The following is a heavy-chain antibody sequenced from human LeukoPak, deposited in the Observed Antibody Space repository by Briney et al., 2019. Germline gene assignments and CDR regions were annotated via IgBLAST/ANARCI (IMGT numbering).Heavy chain of an antibody. CDR2: VFTSGNT. V-gene: IGHV4-61*09. J-gene: IGHJ4*01. Sequence: SETLSLTCTVSGYSISSGYYWTWIRQPAGKALEWIGHVFTSGNTNYNPSLKGRVTISIETSKSQFSLNLNSVTAADTAVYYCARATGSLFYWGHGILVTVSS. D-gene: IGHD5-24*01. CDR3: ARATGSLFY. CDR1: GYSISSGYY.